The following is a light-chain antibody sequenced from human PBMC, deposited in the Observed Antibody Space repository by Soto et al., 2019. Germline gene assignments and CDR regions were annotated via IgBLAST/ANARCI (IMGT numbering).Light chain of an antibody. V-gene: IGLV1-51*02. CDR1: SSNIGNYY. J-gene: IGLJ1*01. CDR3: GTWDSSLSIFV. CDR2: END. Sequence: QSALTQPPSVSSAPGQKVTMYCSGASSNIGNYYVCWHQQLPGTAPKLLIYENDKRPSGIPDRFSGSKSGTSATLGITGLQAGDEADYYCGTWDSSLSIFVFGTGTKVTVL.